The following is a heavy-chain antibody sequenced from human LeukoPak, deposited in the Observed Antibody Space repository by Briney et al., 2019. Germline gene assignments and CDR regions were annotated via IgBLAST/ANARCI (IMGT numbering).Heavy chain of an antibody. CDR1: GGSISSNY. V-gene: IGHV4-59*01. CDR3: ARGGYYMDV. Sequence: PSGTLSLTCTVSGGSISSNYWSWMRQPPGKGLEWIGYVYYSGSTNYNPSLKSRVTISVVTSKNQFSLKLTSVTAADTAVYYCARGGYYMDVWGKGTTVTVSS. J-gene: IGHJ6*03. CDR2: VYYSGST.